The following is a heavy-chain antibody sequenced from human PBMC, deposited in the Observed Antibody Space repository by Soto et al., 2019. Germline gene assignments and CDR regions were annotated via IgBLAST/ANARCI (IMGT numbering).Heavy chain of an antibody. CDR2: IVVGSGNT. V-gene: IGHV1-58*01. CDR3: AADPTYYYDSSGGRFDI. J-gene: IGHJ6*02. CDR1: GFTFTSSA. D-gene: IGHD3-22*01. Sequence: SVKVSCKASGFTFTSSAVQWVRQARGQRLEWIGWIVVGSGNTNYAQKFRERVTITRDMSTSTAYMELSSLRSEDTAVYYCAADPTYYYDSSGGRFDIWGQGTTVTVSS.